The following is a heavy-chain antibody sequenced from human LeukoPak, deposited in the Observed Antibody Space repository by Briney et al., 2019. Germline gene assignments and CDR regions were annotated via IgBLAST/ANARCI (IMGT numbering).Heavy chain of an antibody. V-gene: IGHV6-1*01. J-gene: IGHJ3*01. Sequence: SQTLSLTCAISGDSVSRTDAGWNWIRQSPSRGLEWLGRIYYRPHWYGDDVLSMKSRITINPDTAKNQFSLQLKSVTPEDTALYYCARGGLIRGTLNSFIAFDLWGQGIMVTVSS. D-gene: IGHD3-10*01. CDR3: ARGGLIRGTLNSFIAFDL. CDR1: GDSVSRTDAG. CDR2: IYYRPHWYG.